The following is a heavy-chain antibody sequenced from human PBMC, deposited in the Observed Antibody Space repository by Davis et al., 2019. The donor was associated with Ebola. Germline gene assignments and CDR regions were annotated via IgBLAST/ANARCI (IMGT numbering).Heavy chain of an antibody. CDR1: GFTFSSYA. V-gene: IGHV3-48*02. CDR2: ISSSGTTI. J-gene: IGHJ4*02. Sequence: GESLKISCAASGFTFSSYAMHWVRQAPGKGLEWVSYISSSGTTIYYADSVKGRFTISRDSAKNSLYLQMNSLRDEDTAVYYCARDRTVSVDYWGQGTLVTVSS. CDR3: ARDRTVSVDY. D-gene: IGHD4-17*01.